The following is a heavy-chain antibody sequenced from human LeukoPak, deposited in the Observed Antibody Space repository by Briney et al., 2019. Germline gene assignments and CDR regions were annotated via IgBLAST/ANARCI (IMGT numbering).Heavy chain of an antibody. Sequence: GGSLRLSCAASGFTLDDYGMSWVRQAAGKGLEWVSGINWNAANTGYADSVKGRFTISRDNVKNSLYLQMNSLRAEDTALYYCARAPGSSLRGYYYYHMDVWGKGTTVTVSS. CDR1: GFTLDDYG. CDR3: ARAPGSSLRGYYYYHMDV. J-gene: IGHJ6*03. V-gene: IGHV3-20*04. CDR2: INWNAANT. D-gene: IGHD3-10*01.